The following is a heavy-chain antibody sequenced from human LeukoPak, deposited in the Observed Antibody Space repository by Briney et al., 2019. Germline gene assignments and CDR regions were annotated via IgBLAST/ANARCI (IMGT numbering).Heavy chain of an antibody. CDR1: GFTFSSYG. J-gene: IGHJ4*02. V-gene: IGHV3-33*01. CDR2: IRYDGSNK. CDR3: ARDYMGHYYYDSSGLDY. D-gene: IGHD3-22*01. Sequence: GGSLRLSCAASGFTFSSYGMHCVRQAPGKGLEWVAVIRYDGSNKYYADSVKGRFTISRDNSKNTLYLQMNSLRAEDTAVYYCARDYMGHYYYDSSGLDYWGRGTLVTVSS.